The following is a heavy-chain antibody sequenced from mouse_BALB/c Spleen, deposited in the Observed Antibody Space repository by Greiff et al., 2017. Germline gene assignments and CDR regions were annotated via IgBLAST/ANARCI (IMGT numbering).Heavy chain of an antibody. CDR1: GYTFTSYT. V-gene: IGHV1-4*01. J-gene: IGHJ4*01. Sequence: VKLVESGAELARPGASVKMSCKASGYTFTSYTMHWVKQRPGQGLEWIGYINPSSGYTNYNQKFKDKATLTADKSSSTAYMQLSSLTSEDSAVYYCARVRYDPYYYAMDYWGQGTSVTVSS. D-gene: IGHD2-14*01. CDR2: INPSSGYT. CDR3: ARVRYDPYYYAMDY.